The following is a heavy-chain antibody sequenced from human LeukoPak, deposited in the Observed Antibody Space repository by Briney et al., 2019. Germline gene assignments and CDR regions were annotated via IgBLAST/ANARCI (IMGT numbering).Heavy chain of an antibody. CDR2: ISYDGSNK. J-gene: IGHJ6*03. Sequence: GGSLRLPCAASGFTFSSYAMHWVRQAPGKGLEWVAVISYDGSNKYYADSVKGRFTISRDNSKNTLYLQMNSLRAEDTAVYYCAKDGDDILTGYSLNYYYYYMDVWGKGTTVTISS. D-gene: IGHD3-9*01. V-gene: IGHV3-30*04. CDR3: AKDGDDILTGYSLNYYYYYMDV. CDR1: GFTFSSYA.